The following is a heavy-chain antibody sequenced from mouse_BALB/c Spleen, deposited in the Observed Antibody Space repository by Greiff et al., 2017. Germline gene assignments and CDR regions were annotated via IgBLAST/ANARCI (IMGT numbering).Heavy chain of an antibody. CDR2: ISSGGSYT. D-gene: IGHD1-2*01. V-gene: IGHV5-9-4*01. J-gene: IGHJ2*01. CDR3: ARHEAALDY. Sequence: EVMLVESGGGLVKPGGSLKLSCAASGFTFSSYAMSWVRQSPEKRLEWVAEISSGGSYTYYPDTVTGRFTISRDNAKNTLYLQMSSLKSEDTAMYYCARHEAALDYWGQGTTLTVSS. CDR1: GFTFSSYA.